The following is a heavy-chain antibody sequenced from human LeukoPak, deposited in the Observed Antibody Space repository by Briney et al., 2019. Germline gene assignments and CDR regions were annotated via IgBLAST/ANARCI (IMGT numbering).Heavy chain of an antibody. CDR2: IKQDGSEK. CDR3: ARFRVPCFRSTSCYREDAFDI. Sequence: PGGSLRLSCAASGFTFSSYWMSWVRQAPGKGLEWVANIKQDGSEKYYVDSVKGRFTISRDNAKNSLYLQMNSLRAEDTAVYYCARFRVPCFRSTSCYREDAFDIWGQGTMVTVSS. J-gene: IGHJ3*02. D-gene: IGHD2-2*02. CDR1: GFTFSSYW. V-gene: IGHV3-7*01.